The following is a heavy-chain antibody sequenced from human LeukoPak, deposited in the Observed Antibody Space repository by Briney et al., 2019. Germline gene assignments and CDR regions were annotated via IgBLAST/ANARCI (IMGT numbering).Heavy chain of an antibody. D-gene: IGHD1-14*01. J-gene: IGHJ3*02. CDR1: GFIFSNYA. Sequence: LPGGSLRLSCAASGFIFSNYAMNWVRQAPGKGLEWVSTISDSGGSTYNADSVKGRFTISRDNSKNTLYLQMNSLRAEDTAVYYCANFLRKAPAKVGAFDIWGQGTMVTVSS. CDR2: ISDSGGST. V-gene: IGHV3-23*01. CDR3: ANFLRKAPAKVGAFDI.